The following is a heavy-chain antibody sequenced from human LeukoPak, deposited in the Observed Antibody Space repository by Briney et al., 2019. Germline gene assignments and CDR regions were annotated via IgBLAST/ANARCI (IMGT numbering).Heavy chain of an antibody. V-gene: IGHV3-20*04. CDR3: VREHYYYYMDV. J-gene: IGHJ6*03. CDR1: GFTFDDYG. Sequence: PGGSLRLSCAASGFTFDDYGMSWVRQAPGKGLEWVSGINWNGGSTDYADSVKGRFTISRDNGKNSLYLQMNSLRAEDTALYYCVREHYYYYMDVGGKGTTVTVSS. CDR2: INWNGGST.